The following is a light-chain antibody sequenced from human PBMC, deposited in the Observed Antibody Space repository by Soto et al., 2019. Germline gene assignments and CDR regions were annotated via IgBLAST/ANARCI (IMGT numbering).Light chain of an antibody. CDR3: QRYNSYSEA. J-gene: IGKJ1*01. CDR2: KAS. Sequence: DIQMTQSPSTLSGSVGDRVTITCRASQTISSWLAWYQQKPGKAPKLLIYKASTLKSGVQSRFSGSGSGTEFNLTISSLQPDDFATYYCQRYNSYSEAFGQGTKVELK. CDR1: QTISSW. V-gene: IGKV1-5*03.